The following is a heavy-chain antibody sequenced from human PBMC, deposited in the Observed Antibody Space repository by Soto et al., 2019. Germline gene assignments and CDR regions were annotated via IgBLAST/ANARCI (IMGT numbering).Heavy chain of an antibody. V-gene: IGHV4-39*01. CDR3: ARYYDIENCWFDP. D-gene: IGHD3-9*01. CDR2: IYYSGST. J-gene: IGHJ5*02. CDR1: GGTISSSSYY. Sequence: SVTMPLTSTVSGGTISSSSYYWSRNKKPPGKGLEWIGSIYYSGSTYYNPSLKSRVTISVDTSKNQFSLKLSSVTAADAAVYYCARYYDIENCWFDPWGQGTLVTVSS.